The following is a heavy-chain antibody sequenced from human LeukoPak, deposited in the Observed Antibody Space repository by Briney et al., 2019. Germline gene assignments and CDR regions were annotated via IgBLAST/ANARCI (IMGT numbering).Heavy chain of an antibody. CDR2: TNQDGSAK. D-gene: IGHD2/OR15-2a*01. CDR1: GFSFRSSS. V-gene: IGHV3-7*01. CDR3: AREGFLDY. J-gene: IGHJ4*02. Sequence: GGTLRLSCAASGFSFRSSSTRWVRQAPGKGLEWVANTNQDGSAKNYVDAVRGRFTISRDNAKISLFLQMNSLRAEDTAVYYCAREGFLDYWGQGTLVTVSA.